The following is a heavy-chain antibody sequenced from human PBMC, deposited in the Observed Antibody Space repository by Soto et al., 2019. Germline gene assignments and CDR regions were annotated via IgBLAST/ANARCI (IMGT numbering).Heavy chain of an antibody. CDR1: GYTFTAYY. V-gene: IGHV1-2*04. Sequence: QVQLVQSGAEVKKPGASVKVSCKASGYTFTAYYMHWVRQAPGQGLEWMGWINPNSGDTKYAQKFQGWVTMTGDTSVITAYMELSRLRPDDTAVYYCARDRNRVVSELNWFDPWGQGTLVTVSS. CDR2: INPNSGDT. J-gene: IGHJ5*02. D-gene: IGHD2-15*01. CDR3: ARDRNRVVSELNWFDP.